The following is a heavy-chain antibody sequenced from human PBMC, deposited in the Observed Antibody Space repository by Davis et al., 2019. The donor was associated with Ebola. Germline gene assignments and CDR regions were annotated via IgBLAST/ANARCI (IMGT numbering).Heavy chain of an antibody. CDR3: ARGLPQGGFLDWLGEI. D-gene: IGHD3-3*01. CDR2: MNPNSDNT. CDR1: GYTFTSYD. V-gene: IGHV1-8*01. J-gene: IGHJ4*02. Sequence: ASVKVSCKASGYTFTSYDINWVRQATGQGLEWMGWMNPNSDNTGYAQKFQGRVTMTRNTSISTAYMELSSLRSEETAVYFCARGLPQGGFLDWLGEIWGPGTLVNVSS.